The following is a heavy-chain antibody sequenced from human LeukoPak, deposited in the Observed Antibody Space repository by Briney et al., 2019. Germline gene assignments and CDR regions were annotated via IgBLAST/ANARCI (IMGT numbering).Heavy chain of an antibody. CDR3: ARGWLQTNTFDI. J-gene: IGHJ3*02. CDR1: GFTFTTYW. V-gene: IGHV3-7*04. CDR2: INQDGTEK. D-gene: IGHD5-24*01. Sequence: GGSLRLSCAASGFTFTTYWMSWVRQLPGKGLEWVANINQDGTEKYYVDSVKGRFTISRDNAKNSLYLQMNSLRAEDTAVYYCARGWLQTNTFDIWGQGTMVTVSS.